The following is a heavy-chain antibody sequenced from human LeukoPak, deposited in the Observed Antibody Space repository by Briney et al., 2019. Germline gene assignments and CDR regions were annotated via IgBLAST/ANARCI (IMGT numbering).Heavy chain of an antibody. D-gene: IGHD1-7*01. CDR2: IYYSGST. CDR3: ARDNWNYGSSMDV. CDR1: GGSISSYL. J-gene: IGHJ6*02. V-gene: IGHV4-59*01. Sequence: SETLSLTCTVSGGSISSYLWSWIRQPPGKGLEWIGYIYYSGSTNYNPSLKSRVTISVDTSKNQFSLKLSPVTAADTAVYYCARDNWNYGSSMDVWGQGTTVTVSS.